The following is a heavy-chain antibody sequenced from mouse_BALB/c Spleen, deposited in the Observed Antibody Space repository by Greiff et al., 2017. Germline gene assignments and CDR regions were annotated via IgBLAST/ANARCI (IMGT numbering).Heavy chain of an antibody. CDR1: GFTFSSFG. CDR3: ARLNANAMDY. V-gene: IGHV5-17*02. CDR2: ISSGSSTI. J-gene: IGHJ4*01. Sequence: EVQVVESGGGLVQPGGSRKLSCAASGFTFSSFGMHWVRQAPEKGLEWVAYISSGSSTIYYADTVKGRFTISRDNPKNTLFLQMTSLRSEDTAMYYCARLNANAMDYWGQGTSVTVSS. D-gene: IGHD6-1*01.